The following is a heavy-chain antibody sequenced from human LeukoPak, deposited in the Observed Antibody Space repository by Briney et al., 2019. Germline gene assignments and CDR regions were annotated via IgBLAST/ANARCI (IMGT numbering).Heavy chain of an antibody. J-gene: IGHJ5*02. CDR3: AKDQELTGTTGWFDL. CDR2: ISGSGGST. CDR1: GFTFSSYA. Sequence: PGGSLRLSCAASGFTFSSYAMSWVRQAPGKGLEWVSAISGSGGSTYYADSVKGRFTISRDNSKNTLYLQMNSLRAEDTAVYYCAKDQELTGTTGWFDLWGQGTLVTVSS. V-gene: IGHV3-23*01. D-gene: IGHD1-7*01.